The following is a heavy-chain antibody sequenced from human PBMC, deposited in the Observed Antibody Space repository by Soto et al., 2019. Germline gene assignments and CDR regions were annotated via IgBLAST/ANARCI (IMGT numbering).Heavy chain of an antibody. J-gene: IGHJ4*02. Sequence: GGSLRLSCAASGFTFTNYAMSWVRQAPGKGLEWVSAISGSGAGIYYADSVKGRFTISRDNSKNTLYLQMNGLRAEDTAIYYCAKEITDPGPYYFDYWGQGTLVTVSS. CDR3: AKEITDPGPYYFDY. CDR2: ISGSGAGI. V-gene: IGHV3-23*01. CDR1: GFTFTNYA.